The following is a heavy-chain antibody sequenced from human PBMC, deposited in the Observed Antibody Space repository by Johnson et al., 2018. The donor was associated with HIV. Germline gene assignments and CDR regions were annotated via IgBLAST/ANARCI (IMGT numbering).Heavy chain of an antibody. Sequence: VQLVESGGGLIQPGGSLRLSCAASGFTVSSNYMSWVRQAPGQGLEWVSVIYSGGSTYYADSVKGRFTISRDNGKNSLYLQMNSLRVEDTALYYCARAVRIGVGGTVLGASDIWGQGTMVTVSS. CDR1: GFTVSSNY. CDR2: IYSGGST. J-gene: IGHJ3*02. V-gene: IGHV3-53*01. D-gene: IGHD6-13*01. CDR3: ARAVRIGVGGTVLGASDI.